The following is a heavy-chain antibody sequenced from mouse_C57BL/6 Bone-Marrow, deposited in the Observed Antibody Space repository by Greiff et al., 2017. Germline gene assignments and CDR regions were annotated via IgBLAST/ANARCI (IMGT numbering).Heavy chain of an antibody. CDR3: ARPASETAMDY. CDR2: ISSGGSYT. V-gene: IGHV5-6*01. CDR1: GFTFSSYG. J-gene: IGHJ4*01. Sequence: EVKLVESGGDLVKPGGSLKLSCAASGFTFSSYGMSWVRQTPDKRLEWVATISSGGSYTYYPESVKGRFTISRANAKNTLYLQMSSLKSEDTAMYYCARPASETAMDYWGQGTSVTVSS. D-gene: IGHD3-2*02.